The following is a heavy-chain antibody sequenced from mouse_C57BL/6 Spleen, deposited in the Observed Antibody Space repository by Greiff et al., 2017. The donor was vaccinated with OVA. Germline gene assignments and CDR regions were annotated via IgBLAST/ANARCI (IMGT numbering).Heavy chain of an antibody. J-gene: IGHJ3*01. CDR1: GFNIKDDY. D-gene: IGHD2-2*01. V-gene: IGHV14-4*01. CDR2: IDPENGDT. Sequence: VQLQQSGAELVRPGASVKLSCTASGFNIKDDYMHWVKQRPEQGLEWIGWIDPENGDTEYASKFQGKATITADTSSNTAYLQLSSLTSEDTAVYYCTAMVTTRGLAYWGQGTLVTVSA. CDR3: TAMVTTRGLAY.